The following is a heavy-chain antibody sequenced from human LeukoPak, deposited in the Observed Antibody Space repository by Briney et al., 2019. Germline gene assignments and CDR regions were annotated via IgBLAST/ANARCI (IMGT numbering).Heavy chain of an antibody. J-gene: IGHJ3*02. Sequence: GGSLRLSCAASEFSVGSNYMSWVRQAPGKGLEWVSVIYSGGSTYYADSVKGRFTISRDNSKNTLYLQMNSLRAEDTAVYYCARGGWFGEFPPDAFDIWGQGTMVTVSS. V-gene: IGHV3-53*01. CDR2: IYSGGST. CDR1: EFSVGSNY. CDR3: ARGGWFGEFPPDAFDI. D-gene: IGHD3-10*01.